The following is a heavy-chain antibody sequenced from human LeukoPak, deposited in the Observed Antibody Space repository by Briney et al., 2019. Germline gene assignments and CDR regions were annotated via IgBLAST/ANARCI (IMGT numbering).Heavy chain of an antibody. Sequence: ASVKVSCKASGYTFTGYYMHWVRQAPGQGLEWMGWINPKSGGTNFAQKFQGRVTLTRDTSISTTYMELSRLRSDDTAVYYCARVRAIFGVVRPNWFDPWGQGTLVTVSS. CDR3: ARVRAIFGVVRPNWFDP. V-gene: IGHV1-2*02. D-gene: IGHD3-3*01. CDR2: INPKSGGT. CDR1: GYTFTGYY. J-gene: IGHJ5*02.